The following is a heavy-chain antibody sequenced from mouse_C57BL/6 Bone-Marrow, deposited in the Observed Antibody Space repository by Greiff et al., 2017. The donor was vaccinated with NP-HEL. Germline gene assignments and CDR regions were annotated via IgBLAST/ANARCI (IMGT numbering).Heavy chain of an antibody. CDR3: ARRGDSNLYAMDY. Sequence: VKLMESGPGLVQPSQSLSITCTVSGFSLTSYGVHWVRQSPGKGLEWLGVIWSGGSTDYNAAFISRLSISKDNSKSQVFFKMNSLQADDTAIYYCARRGDSNLYAMDYWGQGTSVTVSS. J-gene: IGHJ4*01. CDR1: GFSLTSYG. D-gene: IGHD2-5*01. CDR2: IWSGGST. V-gene: IGHV2-2*01.